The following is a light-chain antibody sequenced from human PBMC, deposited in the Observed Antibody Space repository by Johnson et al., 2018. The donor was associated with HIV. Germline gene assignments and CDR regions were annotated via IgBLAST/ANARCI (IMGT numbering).Light chain of an antibody. CDR1: SSNIGNNY. CDR3: GTWDSSLSAV. CDR2: DNN. Sequence: QAVLTQPPSVSAAPGQKVAISCSGSSSNIGNNYVSWYQQVPGTAPKLLIYDNNRRPSGIPDRFSGSKSGSLATLGITGLQTGDEADYYCGTWDSSLSAVFGTGTTVIVL. V-gene: IGLV1-51*01. J-gene: IGLJ1*01.